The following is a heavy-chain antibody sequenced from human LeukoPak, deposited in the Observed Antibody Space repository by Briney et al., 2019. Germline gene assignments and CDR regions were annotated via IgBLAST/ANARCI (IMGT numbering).Heavy chain of an antibody. CDR3: ARGIIVRATWGENDNWFDP. V-gene: IGHV4-59*01. D-gene: IGHD1-26*01. Sequence: SETLSLTCTVSGDSISSYYWSWIRQPPGKGLEWIGYIYYSGNTNYNPSLKSRVTISVDTSKNQFSLKLSSVTAADTAVYYCARGIIVRATWGENDNWFDPWGQGTLVTVSS. CDR2: IYYSGNT. CDR1: GDSISSYY. J-gene: IGHJ5*02.